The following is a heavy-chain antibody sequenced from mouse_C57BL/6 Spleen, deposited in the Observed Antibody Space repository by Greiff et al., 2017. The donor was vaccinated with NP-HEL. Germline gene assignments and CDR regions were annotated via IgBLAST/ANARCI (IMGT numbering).Heavy chain of an antibody. Sequence: VQLKESGAELVKPGASVKLSCTASGFNIKDYYMHWVKQRTEQGLEWIGRIDPEDGETKYDPKFKGKATITADKSSNTAYLQLSSLTSEDTAFYYCANLPMMVTTGFAYWGQGTLVTVSA. CDR2: IDPEDGET. CDR3: ANLPMMVTTGFAY. D-gene: IGHD2-3*01. V-gene: IGHV14-2*01. CDR1: GFNIKDYY. J-gene: IGHJ3*01.